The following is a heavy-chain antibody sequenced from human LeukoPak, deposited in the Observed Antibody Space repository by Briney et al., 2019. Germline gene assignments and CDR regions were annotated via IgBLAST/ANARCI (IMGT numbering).Heavy chain of an antibody. J-gene: IGHJ4*02. D-gene: IGHD3-3*01. CDR3: ARVAHYDFWSGFRYCFDY. V-gene: IGHV1-2*02. CDR1: GYTFTGYY. Sequence: ASAKVSCKASGYTFTGYYMHWVRQAPGQGLEWMGWINPNSGGTNYAQKFQGRVTMTRDTSISTAYMELSRLRSDDTAVYYCARVAHYDFWSGFRYCFDYWGQGTLVTVSS. CDR2: INPNSGGT.